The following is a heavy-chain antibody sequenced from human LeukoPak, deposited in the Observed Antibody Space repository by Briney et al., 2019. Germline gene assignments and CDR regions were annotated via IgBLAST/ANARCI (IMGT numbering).Heavy chain of an antibody. CDR3: AKAGYGSSWYVPDY. J-gene: IGHJ4*02. CDR2: ISGSGGST. V-gene: IGHV3-23*01. Sequence: GGSLKLSCAASGFTFSSYALSWVRQAPGKGLEWVSAISGSGGSTYYADSVKGRFTISRDNSKNTLYLQMNSLRAEDTAVYYCAKAGYGSSWYVPDYWGQGTLVTVSS. D-gene: IGHD6-13*01. CDR1: GFTFSSYA.